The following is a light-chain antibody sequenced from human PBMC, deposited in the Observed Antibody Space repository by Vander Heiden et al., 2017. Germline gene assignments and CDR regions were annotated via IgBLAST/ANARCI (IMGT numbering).Light chain of an antibody. J-gene: IGLJ3*02. CDR2: DVT. CDR1: RRDVGGYNY. Sequence: QSALTQPASVSGSPGQSIPISCTGPRRDVGGYNYVSWYQQHPGNVPKLMIYDVTTRPSAVSNRVSGSKSGTTASLTSSGLQPEDEADYFCCSYTSSSTWVFGGGTKVTVL. V-gene: IGLV2-14*03. CDR3: CSYTSSSTWV.